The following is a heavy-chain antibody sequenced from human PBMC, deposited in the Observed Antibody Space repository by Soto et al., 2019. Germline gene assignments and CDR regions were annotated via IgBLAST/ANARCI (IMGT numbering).Heavy chain of an antibody. V-gene: IGHV3-30-3*01. D-gene: IGHD5-18*01. CDR2: ISYDGSNK. CDR3: ATSETWIQLWFGAFDI. J-gene: IGHJ3*02. CDR1: VLTFSDYD. Sequence: PGRSLRLSCGASVLTFSDYDMNSVCRAPGKGLEWVAVISYDGSNKSYADSVKGRFTIARDNSKNTLYLQMNSLRAEDTAVFYCATSETWIQLWFGAFDIWGQGTMVTVSS.